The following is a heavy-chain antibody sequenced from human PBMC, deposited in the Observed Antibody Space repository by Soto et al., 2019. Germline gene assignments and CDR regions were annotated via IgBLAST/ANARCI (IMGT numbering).Heavy chain of an antibody. Sequence: QVQLVQSGVEVKKPGASVKVSCKASGYTFTSYSINWVRQAPGQGLEWMGRINANNGDTGYAQSFQGRVTLTTDTSSSTSYMELRSLTSDDTAMYYCARDLVGYCSRTSCPLDYWGQGILATVSS. D-gene: IGHD2-2*01. V-gene: IGHV1-18*01. CDR3: ARDLVGYCSRTSCPLDY. J-gene: IGHJ4*02. CDR1: GYTFTSYS. CDR2: INANNGDT.